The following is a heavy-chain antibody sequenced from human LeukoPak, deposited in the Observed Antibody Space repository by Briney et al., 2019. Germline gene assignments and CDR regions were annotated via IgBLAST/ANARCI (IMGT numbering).Heavy chain of an antibody. V-gene: IGHV3-48*01. CDR2: ISSSSSTI. CDR3: ARGGIAARP. D-gene: IGHD6-6*01. J-gene: IGHJ5*02. Sequence: GGSLRLSCAASGFTFSSYSMNWVRQAPGKGLEWVSYISSSSSTIYYADSVKGRFTISRDNAKNSLYLQMNSLRAEDTAVYYCARGGIAARPWGQGTLVTVSS. CDR1: GFTFSSYS.